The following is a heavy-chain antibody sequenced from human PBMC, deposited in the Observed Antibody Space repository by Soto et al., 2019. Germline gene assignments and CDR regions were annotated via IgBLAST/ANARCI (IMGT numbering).Heavy chain of an antibody. J-gene: IGHJ5*02. Sequence: QVQLQESGPGLVKTSETLSLTCTVSGGSISSYFWSWIRQPPGKGLEWIGYIYSSGSTNYNPSLKSRVTISLDPSSSHFSLTLNSVTVADTAVYYCARSTGAEFDPWGQGTLVTVSS. V-gene: IGHV4-59*13. CDR1: GGSISSYF. CDR2: IYSSGST. D-gene: IGHD3-10*01. CDR3: ARSTGAEFDP.